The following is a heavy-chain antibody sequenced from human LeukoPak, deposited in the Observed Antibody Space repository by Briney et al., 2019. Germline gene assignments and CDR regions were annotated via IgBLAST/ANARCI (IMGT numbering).Heavy chain of an antibody. CDR2: IYYSGST. D-gene: IGHD3-3*01. CDR1: GGSISSGGYY. CDR3: ARHSNYVYDFWSGYYPSYFDY. J-gene: IGHJ4*02. Sequence: SETLSLTCTVSGGSISSGGYYWGWIRQPPGKGLEWIGSIYYSGSTYYNPSLKSRVTISVDTSKNQFSLKLSSVTAADTAVYYCARHSNYVYDFWSGYYPSYFDYWGQGTLVTVSS. V-gene: IGHV4-39*01.